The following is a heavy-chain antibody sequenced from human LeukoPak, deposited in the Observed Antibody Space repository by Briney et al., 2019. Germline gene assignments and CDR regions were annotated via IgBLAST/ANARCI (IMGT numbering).Heavy chain of an antibody. V-gene: IGHV4-34*01. D-gene: IGHD3-3*01. CDR3: ARGGLGITIFGVVNTYNWFDP. J-gene: IGHJ5*02. CDR2: INHSGST. CDR1: GGSFSGYY. Sequence: PSETLSLTCAVYGGSFSGYYWSWIRQPPGKGLEWIGEINHSGSTNYNPSLKSRVTISVDTSKNQFSLKLSSVTAADTAVYYCARGGLGITIFGVVNTYNWFDPWGQGTLVTVSS.